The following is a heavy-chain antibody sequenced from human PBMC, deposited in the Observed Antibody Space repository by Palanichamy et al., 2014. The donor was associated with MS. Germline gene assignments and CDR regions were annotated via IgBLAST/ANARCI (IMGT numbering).Heavy chain of an antibody. J-gene: IGHJ4*02. D-gene: IGHD3-10*01. Sequence: VSSISGTGSRTKYADSVEGRFTISRDNSKNTLYLQMNSLRTEDTAAYYCAKVLWVADSLRANPSDYWGQGTLVTVSS. CDR3: AKVLWVADSLRANPSDY. CDR2: ISGTGSRT. V-gene: IGHV3-23*01.